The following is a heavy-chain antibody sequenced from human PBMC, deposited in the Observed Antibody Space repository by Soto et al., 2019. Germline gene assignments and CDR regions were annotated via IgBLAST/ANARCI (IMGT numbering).Heavy chain of an antibody. D-gene: IGHD3-22*01. J-gene: IGHJ4*02. Sequence: QVQLVESGGGVVQPGRSLRLSCAASGFTFSSYAMHWVRQAPGKGLEWVAVISYDGSNKYYADSVKGRFTISRDNSKNPLYLQMNSLRAEDTAVYYCARDGAIVVVKTSFDYWGQGTLVTVSS. CDR3: ARDGAIVVVKTSFDY. CDR2: ISYDGSNK. V-gene: IGHV3-30-3*01. CDR1: GFTFSSYA.